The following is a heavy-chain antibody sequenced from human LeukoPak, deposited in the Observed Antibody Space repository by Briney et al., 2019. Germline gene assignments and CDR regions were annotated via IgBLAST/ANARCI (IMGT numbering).Heavy chain of an antibody. V-gene: IGHV4-38-2*02. Sequence: SETLSLTCTVSGYSISSGYYWGWIRQPPGKGLEWIGSIYHSGSTYYNPSLKSRVTISVDTSKNQFSLKLSSVTAADTAVYYCARDIVSGTTDAFDIWGQGTMVTVSS. CDR2: IYHSGST. CDR3: ARDIVSGTTDAFDI. CDR1: GYSISSGYY. D-gene: IGHD1-1*01. J-gene: IGHJ3*02.